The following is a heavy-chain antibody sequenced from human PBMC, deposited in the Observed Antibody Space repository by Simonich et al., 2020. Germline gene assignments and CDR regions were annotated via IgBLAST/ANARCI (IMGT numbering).Heavy chain of an antibody. CDR1: GYTFTGYY. CDR3: ARDSYSSWYFDL. V-gene: IGHV1-2*02. D-gene: IGHD6-13*01. J-gene: IGHJ2*01. CDR2: INPNSGGT. Sequence: VQLVQSGAEVKKPGASVKVSCKASGYTFTGYYMHWGRQAPGQGLEWRGWINPNSGGTNYERKFQGRVTMTRDTSISTAYMELSRLRSDDTAVYYCARDSYSSWYFDLWGRGTLVTVSS.